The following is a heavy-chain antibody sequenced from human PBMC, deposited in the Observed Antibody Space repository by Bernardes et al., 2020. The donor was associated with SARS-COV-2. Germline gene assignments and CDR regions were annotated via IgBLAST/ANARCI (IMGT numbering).Heavy chain of an antibody. D-gene: IGHD3-10*01. Sequence: WGSLTLTCAASGFFFSDYDMTWIRQAPGKGLEWVSFISSSRTYTNHAESVKGRFTISSDNAKNSVYLQMNSLRAEDTAVYFCARDRRWGSDYEDWGRGTLVTVS. CDR2: ISSSRTYT. V-gene: IGHV3-11*05. CDR3: ARDRRWGSDYED. CDR1: GFFFSDYD. J-gene: IGHJ1*01.